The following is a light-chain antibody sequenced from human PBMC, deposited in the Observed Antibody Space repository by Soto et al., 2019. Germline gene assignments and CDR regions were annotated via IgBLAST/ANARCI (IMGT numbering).Light chain of an antibody. CDR3: LHRSNWPT. V-gene: IGKV3-11*01. CDR1: HSLDIY. J-gene: IGKJ1*01. CDR2: DTS. Sequence: ETVLTQSPATRSLSQGERATLSCRASHSLDIYLAWYQKKPGQAPRLLIYDTSNRASGIPARFSGSGSGTDFTLTISSLEPEDSAVYYCLHRSNWPTFGQGTKVELK.